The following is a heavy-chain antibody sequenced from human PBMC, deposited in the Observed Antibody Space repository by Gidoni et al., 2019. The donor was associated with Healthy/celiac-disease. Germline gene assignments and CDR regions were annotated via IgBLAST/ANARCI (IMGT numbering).Heavy chain of an antibody. Sequence: EVQLVESGGCLVKPGGSLRLSCAVSAFTFSNAWMSWVRQSPGKGLEWVGRIKSKTDGRTTEYAEPVKGRFTISRDDSKNTLYLQMNSLKTEDTAVYYCTTGGTYCSGGSCYFDYWGQGTLVTVSS. CDR1: AFTFSNAW. CDR3: TTGGTYCSGGSCYFDY. V-gene: IGHV3-15*01. CDR2: IKSKTDGRTT. J-gene: IGHJ4*02. D-gene: IGHD2-15*01.